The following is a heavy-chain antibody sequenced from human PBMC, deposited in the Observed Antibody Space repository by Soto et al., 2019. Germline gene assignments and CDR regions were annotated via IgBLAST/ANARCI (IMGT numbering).Heavy chain of an antibody. CDR3: ARQPNRRSSWYQDWFDP. J-gene: IGHJ5*02. Sequence: SETLSLTCTVSGGSIRSGSYYWGWIRQPPGKGLEWIGSIYYSGSTYYNPSLKSRVTISVDTSKNQFSLKLSSVTAADTAVYYCARQPNRRSSWYQDWFDPWGQGTLVTVS. CDR1: GGSIRSGSYY. D-gene: IGHD6-13*01. CDR2: IYYSGST. V-gene: IGHV4-39*01.